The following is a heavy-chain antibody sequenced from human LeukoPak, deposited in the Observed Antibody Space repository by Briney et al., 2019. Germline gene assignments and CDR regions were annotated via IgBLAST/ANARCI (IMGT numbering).Heavy chain of an antibody. Sequence: SETLSLTCTVSGGSTSRYYWSWIRQPPGKSLEWIGYIYYSRSTTYNPSLKSRVTISIDTSNNRFSLNLTSVTAADTAVYYCARLPGIAAVWGQGTLVIVSS. CDR2: IYYSRST. D-gene: IGHD6-13*01. V-gene: IGHV4-59*08. CDR3: ARLPGIAAV. CDR1: GGSTSRYY. J-gene: IGHJ1*01.